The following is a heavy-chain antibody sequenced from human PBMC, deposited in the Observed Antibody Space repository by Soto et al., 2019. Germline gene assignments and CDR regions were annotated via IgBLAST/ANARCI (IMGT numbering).Heavy chain of an antibody. D-gene: IGHD1-26*01. J-gene: IGHJ5*02. V-gene: IGHV1-3*01. CDR3: ARDLGYGEPGGDQWFDP. CDR2: INAGNGNT. CDR1: GYTFTSYA. Sequence: GASVKVSCKASGYTFTSYAMHWVRQAPGQRLEWMGWINAGNGNTKYSQKFQGRVTITRDTSASTAYMELSSLRSEDTAVYYCARDLGYGEPGGDQWFDPWGQGTLVTVSS.